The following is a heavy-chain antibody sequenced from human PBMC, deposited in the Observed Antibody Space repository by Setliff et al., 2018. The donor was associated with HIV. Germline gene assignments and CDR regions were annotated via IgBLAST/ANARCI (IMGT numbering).Heavy chain of an antibody. V-gene: IGHV4-61*05. Sequence: SETLSLTCAVSGGSISRSRNYWGWIRQPPGKGLEWIGYLYYSGRTNYNPPLKSRVTISEDTSKNQFSLKVTSVTAADTAVYFCARVYYGDLEYWGQGTLVTVSS. CDR3: ARVYYGDLEY. CDR1: GGSISRSRNY. J-gene: IGHJ4*02. D-gene: IGHD4-17*01. CDR2: LYYSGRT.